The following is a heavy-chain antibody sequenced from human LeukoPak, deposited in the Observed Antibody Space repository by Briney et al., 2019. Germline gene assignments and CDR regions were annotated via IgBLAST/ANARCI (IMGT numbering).Heavy chain of an antibody. Sequence: PSETLSLTCTVSGGSISSSSYYWGWIRQPPGKGLEWIGCIYYSGSTYYNPTLKSRVTISVDTSKNKFSLKLSSVTAADTAVYYCATYINDYGDYDYFDYWGQGTLVTVSS. J-gene: IGHJ4*02. CDR2: IYYSGST. V-gene: IGHV4-39*01. D-gene: IGHD4-17*01. CDR3: ATYINDYGDYDYFDY. CDR1: GGSISSSSYY.